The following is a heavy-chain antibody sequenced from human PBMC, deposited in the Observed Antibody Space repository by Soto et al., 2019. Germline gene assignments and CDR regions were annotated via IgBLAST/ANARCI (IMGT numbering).Heavy chain of an antibody. Sequence: PGESLKISCKGSGYSFTSYWIGWGLQIPWKGLEWMGIIYPGDSDTRYSPSFQGQVTISADKSISTAYLQWSSLKAPDTAMYYCAATTVTFYYYGMDVWGQGTTVTVSS. J-gene: IGHJ6*02. CDR3: AATTVTFYYYGMDV. CDR2: IYPGDSDT. D-gene: IGHD4-17*01. V-gene: IGHV5-51*01. CDR1: GYSFTSYW.